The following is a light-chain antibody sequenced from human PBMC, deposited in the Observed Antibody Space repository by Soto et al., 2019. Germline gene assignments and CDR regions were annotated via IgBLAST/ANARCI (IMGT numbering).Light chain of an antibody. V-gene: IGKV3-20*01. CDR2: GAS. J-gene: IGKJ1*01. Sequence: EIVLTQSPGTLSLSPGEIATLSCRAIESVSGSDLTWYQQRPGQAPRLLMYGASGRATGIPDRFSGSGSGTEFTLTISSLQSEDFAVYYCHQYNHWLTWTFGQGTKVDIK. CDR1: ESVSGSD. CDR3: HQYNHWLTWT.